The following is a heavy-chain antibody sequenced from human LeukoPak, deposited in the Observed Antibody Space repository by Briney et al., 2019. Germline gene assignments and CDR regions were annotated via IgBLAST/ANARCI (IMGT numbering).Heavy chain of an antibody. Sequence: PGGSLRLSCAASGFTFSSYAMSWVRQAPGKGLEWVSAISGSGGSTYYADSVKGRFTISRDNSKNTLYLQMNSLRAEDTAVYYCAKGLAAAAPGYDSSGSPYYYGMDVWGQGTTVTVSS. CDR3: AKGLAAAAPGYDSSGSPYYYGMDV. J-gene: IGHJ6*02. V-gene: IGHV3-23*01. D-gene: IGHD3-22*01. CDR2: ISGSGGST. CDR1: GFTFSSYA.